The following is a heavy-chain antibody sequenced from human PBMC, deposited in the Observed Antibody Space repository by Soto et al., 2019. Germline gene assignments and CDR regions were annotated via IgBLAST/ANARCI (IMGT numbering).Heavy chain of an antibody. V-gene: IGHV4-34*01. Sequence: SETLSLTCAVYGGSFSGYYWSWIRQPSGKGLEWIGEINHSGSTNYNPSLKSRVTISVDTSKNQFSLKLSSVTAADTAVYYCSRGPIAVAGTVGYYYGMDVWGQGTTVTVSS. CDR2: INHSGST. CDR1: GGSFSGYY. J-gene: IGHJ6*02. D-gene: IGHD6-19*01. CDR3: SRGPIAVAGTVGYYYGMDV.